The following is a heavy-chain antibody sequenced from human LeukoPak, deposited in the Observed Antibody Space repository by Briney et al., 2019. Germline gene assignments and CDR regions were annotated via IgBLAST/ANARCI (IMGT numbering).Heavy chain of an antibody. Sequence: SETLSLTCAVYGGSFSGYYWSWIRQPPGKGLEWIGEINHSGSTNYNPSLKSRVTISVDTSKNRFSLKLSSVTAADTAVYYCARGVGATNLDYYYYYMDVWGKGTTVTVSS. CDR1: GGSFSGYY. V-gene: IGHV4-34*01. D-gene: IGHD1-26*01. CDR2: INHSGST. J-gene: IGHJ6*03. CDR3: ARGVGATNLDYYYYYMDV.